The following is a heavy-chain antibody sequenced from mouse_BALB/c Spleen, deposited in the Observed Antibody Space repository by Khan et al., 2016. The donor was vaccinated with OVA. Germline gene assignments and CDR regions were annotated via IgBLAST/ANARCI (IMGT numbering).Heavy chain of an antibody. V-gene: IGHV1-69*02. CDR1: GYTFTNSW. CDR3: TREGGDGSSFAY. D-gene: IGHD2-3*01. J-gene: IGHJ3*01. CDR2: IYPSDGYI. Sequence: QVQLQQSGTELVRPGASVKLSCKASGYTFTNSWINWVKQRPGQGLEWIGNIYPSDGYINYNHTFRDKATLTVDKSSTTAYMHISSPTSEDSAVYYCTREGGDGSSFAYGGQGTLVTVSA.